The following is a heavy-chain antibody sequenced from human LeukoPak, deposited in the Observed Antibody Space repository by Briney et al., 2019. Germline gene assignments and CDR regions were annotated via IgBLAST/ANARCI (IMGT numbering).Heavy chain of an antibody. CDR1: GFTFSSYA. V-gene: IGHV3-30-3*01. CDR3: ARGVFLECPDY. J-gene: IGHJ4*02. CDR2: ISYDGSNK. D-gene: IGHD3-3*01. Sequence: GGSLRLSCAASGFTFSSYAMHWVRQAPGKGLEWVAVISYDGSNKYYADSVKGRFTISRDNSKNTLYLQMNSPRAEDTAVYYCARGVFLECPDYWGQGTLVTVSS.